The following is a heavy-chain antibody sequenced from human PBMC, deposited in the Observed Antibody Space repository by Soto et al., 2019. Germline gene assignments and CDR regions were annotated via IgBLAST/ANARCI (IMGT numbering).Heavy chain of an antibody. D-gene: IGHD3-22*01. V-gene: IGHV1-18*04. CDR3: ARDFGKITMIVVVPRFDY. J-gene: IGHJ4*02. CDR2: ISAYNGNT. Sequence: ASVKVSCKASGYTFTSYGISWVRQAPGQGLEWMGWISAYNGNTNYAQKLQGRVTMTTDTSTSTAYMELRSLRSDDTAVYYCARDFGKITMIVVVPRFDYWRQGTLVTVSS. CDR1: GYTFTSYG.